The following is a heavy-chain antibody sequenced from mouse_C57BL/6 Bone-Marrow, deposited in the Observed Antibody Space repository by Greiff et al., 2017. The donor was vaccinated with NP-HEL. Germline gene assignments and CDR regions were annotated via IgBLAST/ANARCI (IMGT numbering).Heavy chain of an antibody. J-gene: IGHJ1*03. Sequence: VQLQQSGAELVRPGTSVKVSCKASGYAFTNYLIEWVKQRPGQGLEWIGVINPGSGGTNYNEKFKGKATLTADKSSSTAYMQLSSLTSEDSAVYFCAREGNYWYFDVWGTGTTVTGSS. V-gene: IGHV1-54*01. CDR2: INPGSGGT. D-gene: IGHD2-1*01. CDR3: AREGNYWYFDV. CDR1: GYAFTNYL.